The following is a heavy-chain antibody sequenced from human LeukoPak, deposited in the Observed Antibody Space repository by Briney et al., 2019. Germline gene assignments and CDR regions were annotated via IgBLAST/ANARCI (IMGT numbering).Heavy chain of an antibody. V-gene: IGHV3-33*01. J-gene: IGHJ4*02. CDR1: GFTFSGYG. CDR3: ARDHSSGWYSDYFDY. D-gene: IGHD6-19*01. CDR2: IWYDGSNK. Sequence: GGSLRLSCAASGFTFSGYGMHWVRQAPGKGLEWVAVIWYDGSNKYYADSVKGRFTISRDNSKNTLYLQMNSLRAEDTAAYYCARDHSSGWYSDYFDYWGQGTLVTVSS.